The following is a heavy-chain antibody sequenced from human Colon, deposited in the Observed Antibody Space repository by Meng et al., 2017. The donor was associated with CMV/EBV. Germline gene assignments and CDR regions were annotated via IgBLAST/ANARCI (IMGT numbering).Heavy chain of an antibody. D-gene: IGHD6-13*01. V-gene: IGHV3-21*01. Sequence: GESLKISCAASGFTFHTYSMNWVRQAPGKGLEWVSSISDVSRYIYYADSVKGRFTISRDNAKNSLYLQMNSLRAEDTAVYYCAREPGYSSSWSPDYWGQGTLVTVSS. J-gene: IGHJ4*02. CDR2: ISDVSRYI. CDR1: GFTFHTYS. CDR3: AREPGYSSSWSPDY.